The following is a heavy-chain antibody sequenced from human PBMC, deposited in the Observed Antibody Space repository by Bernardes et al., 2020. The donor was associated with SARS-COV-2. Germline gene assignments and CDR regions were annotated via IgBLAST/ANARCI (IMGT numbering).Heavy chain of an antibody. Sequence: SGPTLVKPTQTLTLTCTFSGFSLSTSGVGVGWIRQPPGKALEWLALIYWNDDKRYSPSLKSRLTITKDTSKNQVVLTMTNMDPVDTVTYYCAHDGYCSSTSCYRAFVWFDPWGQGTLVTVSS. CDR3: AHDGYCSSTSCYRAFVWFDP. CDR1: GFSLSTSGVG. CDR2: IYWNDDK. V-gene: IGHV2-5*01. D-gene: IGHD2-2*02. J-gene: IGHJ5*02.